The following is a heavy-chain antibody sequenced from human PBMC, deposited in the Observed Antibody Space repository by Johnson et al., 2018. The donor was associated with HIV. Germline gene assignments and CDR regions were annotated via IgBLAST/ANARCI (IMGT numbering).Heavy chain of an antibody. CDR1: GFTFSSYW. D-gene: IGHD6-19*01. V-gene: IGHV3-30*03. Sequence: QVQLVESGGGVVQPGRSPRLSCAASGFTFSSYWMSWVRQAPGKGLEWVANIKQDGSNKYYADSVKGRLTISRDNSKNTLYLHMSSLRAEDTARYYWARDSFIAVTLSDAFDIGGQGIMFTTSS. CDR3: ARDSFIAVTLSDAFDI. CDR2: IKQDGSNK. J-gene: IGHJ3*02.